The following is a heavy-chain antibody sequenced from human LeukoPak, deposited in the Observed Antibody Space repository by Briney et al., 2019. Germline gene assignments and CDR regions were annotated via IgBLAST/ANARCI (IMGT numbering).Heavy chain of an antibody. CDR3: ARTYYGDNWFDP. V-gene: IGHV4-38-2*02. Sequence: PSETLSLTCTVSGYSISSGYYWGWIWQPPGKGLEWIGSIYHSGSTYYNPSLKSRVIISVDTSKNQFSLKLSSVTAADTAVYYCARTYYGDNWFDPWGQGTLVTVSS. CDR1: GYSISSGYY. J-gene: IGHJ5*02. D-gene: IGHD3-10*01. CDR2: IYHSGST.